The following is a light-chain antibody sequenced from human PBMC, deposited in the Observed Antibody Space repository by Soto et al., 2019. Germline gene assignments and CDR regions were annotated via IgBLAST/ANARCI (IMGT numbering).Light chain of an antibody. V-gene: IGLV2-8*01. J-gene: IGLJ2*01. CDR3: SSYAGTNVI. CDR1: SSDVGGYNY. Sequence: QSALTQPPSASGSPGQSVTISCTGTSSDVGGYNYVSWYQQHPGKVPKLMIYEVTKRPSGVPDRFSGSKSGNTASLTVSGLQAEDEADYYCSSYAGTNVIFGGGTKVTV. CDR2: EVT.